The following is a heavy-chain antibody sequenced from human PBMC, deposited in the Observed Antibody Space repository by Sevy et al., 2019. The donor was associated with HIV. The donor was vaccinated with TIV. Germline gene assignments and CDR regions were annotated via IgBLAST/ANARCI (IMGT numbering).Heavy chain of an antibody. V-gene: IGHV4-34*01. CDR2: INHSGST. D-gene: IGHD5-18*01. CDR1: RGSFTGYY. CDR3: ARGVGNSYGYDPDY. Sequence: QSQTLSLTCAVYRGSFTGYYWSWIRQPPGKGLEWIGEINHSGSTTYNPSLKSRVTISVDTSKNQFSLRLTSVTAADTAVYYCARGVGNSYGYDPDYWGQGTLVTVSS. J-gene: IGHJ4*02.